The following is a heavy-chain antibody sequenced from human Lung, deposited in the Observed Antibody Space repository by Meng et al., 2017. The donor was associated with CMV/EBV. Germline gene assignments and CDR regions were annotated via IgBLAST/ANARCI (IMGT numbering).Heavy chain of an antibody. Sequence: ASVKVSCKASGYTFTTYDINWVRQATGQGLEWMGWMNPNSGNTGYAQKFQGRVTLTRVTSISTAYMELSSLTSDDTAVYYCARTRIEVEPDGRKIKYYNYGMDGGGQGTXVTVSS. V-gene: IGHV1-8*01. D-gene: IGHD2-2*01. J-gene: IGHJ6*02. CDR3: ARTRIEVEPDGRKIKYYNYGMDG. CDR1: GYTFTTYD. CDR2: MNPNSGNT.